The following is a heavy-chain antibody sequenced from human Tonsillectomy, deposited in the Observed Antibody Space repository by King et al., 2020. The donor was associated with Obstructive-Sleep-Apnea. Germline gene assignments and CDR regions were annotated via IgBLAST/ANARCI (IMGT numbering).Heavy chain of an antibody. CDR1: GYTFAAYY. CDR2: INPNSGGT. J-gene: IGHJ4*02. CDR3: ARTGIRGGSTRYLFDF. Sequence: VQLVESGAEVKKPGASVKVSCKASGYTFAAYYMHWVRQAPGQGLEWLGWINPNSGGTNYAQKFQGRVTMTRETSISTAYMELSRLSSDDQAVYYCARTGIRGGSTRYLFDFWGQGTLVTVSA. D-gene: IGHD6-13*01. V-gene: IGHV1-2*02.